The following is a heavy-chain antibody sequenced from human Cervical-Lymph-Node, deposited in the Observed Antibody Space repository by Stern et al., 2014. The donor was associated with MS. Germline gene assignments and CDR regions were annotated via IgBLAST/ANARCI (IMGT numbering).Heavy chain of an antibody. CDR2: FNHGGSRT. J-gene: IGHJ5*02. Sequence: QVQLVQSGAAVIKPGASVKISCEASGYTFNSYYIPWVRQPPGQGLEWVALFNHGGSRTTYAQRFQGRVTVTGDTSTSTVYMELTGLKSEDTAVYCWARVLSLATSDAWGQGTLVVVSS. CDR1: GYTFNSYY. D-gene: IGHD1-1*01. CDR3: ARVLSLATSDA. V-gene: IGHV1-46*02.